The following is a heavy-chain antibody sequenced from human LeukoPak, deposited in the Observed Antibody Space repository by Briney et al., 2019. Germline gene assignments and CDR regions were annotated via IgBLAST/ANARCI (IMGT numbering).Heavy chain of an antibody. Sequence: PGGSLRLSCAASGFTFSSNAMSWVRQAPGKGLEWISGLSGSGGSMYYADSVKGRFTISRDTSKNTLYLQMKSLRAEDTAVYYCAKGRSYMDVWGKGTTVIVSS. CDR2: LSGSGGSM. V-gene: IGHV3-23*01. CDR3: AKGRSYMDV. J-gene: IGHJ6*03. CDR1: GFTFSSNA.